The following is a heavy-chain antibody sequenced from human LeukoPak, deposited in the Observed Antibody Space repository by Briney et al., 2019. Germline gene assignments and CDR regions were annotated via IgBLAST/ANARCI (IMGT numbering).Heavy chain of an antibody. D-gene: IGHD3-9*01. V-gene: IGHV4-38-2*02. Sequence: SETLSLTCTVSGYSISSGYYWGWIRQPPGKGLEWIGSIYHSGSTYYNPSLKSRVTISVDTSKNQFSLKLSSVTAADTAVYYCARAEEAVLRYFDWLPDAFDIWGQGTMVTVSS. CDR2: IYHSGST. J-gene: IGHJ3*02. CDR1: GYSISSGYY. CDR3: ARAEEAVLRYFDWLPDAFDI.